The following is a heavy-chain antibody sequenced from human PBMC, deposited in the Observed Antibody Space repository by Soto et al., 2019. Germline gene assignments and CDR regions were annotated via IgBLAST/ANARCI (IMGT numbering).Heavy chain of an antibody. CDR2: LYDVDGS. V-gene: IGHV3-53*01. CDR1: GLTISGKKY. D-gene: IGHD1-1*01. J-gene: IGHJ3*01. CDR3: ATWHEREHAYDV. Sequence: DVQLVESGGGLIQPGESLRLSCAAIGLTISGKKYVACVRQAPGKGLEWVSGLYDVDGSFYADSVRGRFTTSSDSSKTTVYLQMNDLRPDDTAVYYCATWHEREHAYDVWGQGTTVTVSS.